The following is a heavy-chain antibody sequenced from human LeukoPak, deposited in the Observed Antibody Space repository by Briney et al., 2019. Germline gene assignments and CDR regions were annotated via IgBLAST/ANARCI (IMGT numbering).Heavy chain of an antibody. CDR1: GFIFSDYG. V-gene: IGHV3-30*18. CDR2: IADDGTQR. D-gene: IGHD3-22*01. CDR3: AKDKYDYDRPYFDS. J-gene: IGHJ4*02. Sequence: PGNSLRLSCAASGFIFSDYGMHWVRQAPGKGPEWVAVIADDGTQRYVDSVKGRFTISRDNSENKVYLQMNRLRVEDTAVYYCAKDKYDYDRPYFDSWGQGTLVTVS.